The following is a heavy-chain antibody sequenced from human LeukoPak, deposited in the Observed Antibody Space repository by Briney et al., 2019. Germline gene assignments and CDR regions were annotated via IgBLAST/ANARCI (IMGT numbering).Heavy chain of an antibody. J-gene: IGHJ6*02. CDR3: AKDIGTSYYYYYGMDV. D-gene: IGHD2-2*01. CDR2: ISWNSGSI. V-gene: IGHV3-9*01. Sequence: GGSLRLSCAASGFTFDDYAMHWVRQAPGKGLEWVSGISWNSGSIGYADSVKGRFTISRDNAKNSRYLQMNSLRAEDTALYYCAKDIGTSYYYYYGMDVWGQGTTVTVSS. CDR1: GFTFDDYA.